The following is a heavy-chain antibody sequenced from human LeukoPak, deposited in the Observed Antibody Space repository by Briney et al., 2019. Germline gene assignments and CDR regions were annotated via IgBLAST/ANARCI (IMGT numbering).Heavy chain of an antibody. Sequence: PGRSLRLSCAASGFTFSSYGMHWVRQAPGKGLEWVAVIWYDGSNKYYADSVKGRFTISRDNSKNTLYLQMNSLRAEDTAVYYCARDWFGECLDYWGQGTLVTVSS. V-gene: IGHV3-33*01. CDR2: IWYDGSNK. CDR3: ARDWFGECLDY. CDR1: GFTFSSYG. D-gene: IGHD3-10*01. J-gene: IGHJ4*02.